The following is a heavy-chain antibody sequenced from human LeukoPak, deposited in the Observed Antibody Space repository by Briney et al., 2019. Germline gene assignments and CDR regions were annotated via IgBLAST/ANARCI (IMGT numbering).Heavy chain of an antibody. J-gene: IGHJ4*02. CDR1: GYSFTSYW. Sequence: NRGESLKISCKGSGYSFTSYWIGWVRQMPGKGLEWMGIIYPGDSDTRYTPSFQGQVTISADKSLTTAYLQWSSLKASDTAMYYCARLRFSSTWSQCYFDYWGRGTLVTVSS. CDR2: IYPGDSDT. CDR3: ARLRFSSTWSQCYFDY. V-gene: IGHV5-51*01. D-gene: IGHD6-13*01.